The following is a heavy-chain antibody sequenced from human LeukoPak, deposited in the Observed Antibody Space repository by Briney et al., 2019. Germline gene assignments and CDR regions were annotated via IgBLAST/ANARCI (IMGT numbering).Heavy chain of an antibody. CDR3: ASTYYYDSSGYYYVFDY. CDR2: IYYSGST. CDR1: GGSISSYY. D-gene: IGHD3-22*01. Sequence: PSETLSLTCTVSGGSISSYYWSWIRQPPGKGLEWIGYIYYSGSTNYNPSLKSRVTISVATSKNQFSLKLSSVTAADTAVYYCASTYYYDSSGYYYVFDYWGQGTLVTVSS. J-gene: IGHJ4*02. V-gene: IGHV4-59*01.